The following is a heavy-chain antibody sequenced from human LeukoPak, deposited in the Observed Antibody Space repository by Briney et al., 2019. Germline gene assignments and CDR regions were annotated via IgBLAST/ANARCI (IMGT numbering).Heavy chain of an antibody. D-gene: IGHD3-10*01. V-gene: IGHV2-5*02. CDR1: GLAVGTSGGG. CDR3: ANTGKDYSGSGSYYRVDY. Sequence: SGPTQMYPTQTLTLTYTFSGLAVGTSGGGVGGIRQPSGKALEWLALIDLDDDKRYNPSLKSRHTITGKKSKNQVVLTMTTMDPVDTATYYGANTGKDYSGSGSYYRVDYWGQGTLVTVSS. J-gene: IGHJ4*02. CDR2: IDLDDDK.